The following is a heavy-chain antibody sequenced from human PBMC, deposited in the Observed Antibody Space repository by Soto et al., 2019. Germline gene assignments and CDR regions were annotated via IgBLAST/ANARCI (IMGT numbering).Heavy chain of an antibody. D-gene: IGHD1-1*01. V-gene: IGHV1-18*04. CDR1: GYTFTNYG. CDR3: ALAGSGTLEI. CDR2: ISGYSGNT. Sequence: ASVKVSCKASGYTFTNYGIRWVRQAPGQGLEWMGWISGYSGNTKYGEKFQDTVTMTTDTSTTTAYMELKSLISDDTAVYYCALAGSGTLEIGGQGTMFTVSS. J-gene: IGHJ3*01.